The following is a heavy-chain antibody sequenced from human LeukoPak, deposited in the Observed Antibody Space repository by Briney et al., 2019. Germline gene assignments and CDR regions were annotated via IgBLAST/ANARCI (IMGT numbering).Heavy chain of an antibody. CDR3: AGPGGYFDWLPFGY. Sequence: SGTLSLTCTVSGGSISSGSYYWNWIRQPAGKGLEWIGRIYTSGSTNYHPSLNSRVTISVDTSKNQFSLNLSSVTAADTAVYYCAGPGGYFDWLPFGYWGQGTLVTVSS. D-gene: IGHD3-9*01. V-gene: IGHV4-61*02. J-gene: IGHJ4*02. CDR2: IYTSGST. CDR1: GGSISSGSYY.